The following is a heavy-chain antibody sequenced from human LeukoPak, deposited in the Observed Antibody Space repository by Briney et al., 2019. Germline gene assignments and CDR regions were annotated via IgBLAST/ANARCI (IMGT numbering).Heavy chain of an antibody. Sequence: ASVTVSCKASGYTFTGYYMHWVRQAPGQGREWMGIINPSGGSTSYAQKFQGRVTMTRDMSTSTVYMELSSLRSEDTAVYYCARSTVTTGGGYYWGQGTLVTVSS. D-gene: IGHD4-17*01. CDR1: GYTFTGYY. CDR3: ARSTVTTGGGYY. V-gene: IGHV1-46*01. CDR2: INPSGGST. J-gene: IGHJ4*02.